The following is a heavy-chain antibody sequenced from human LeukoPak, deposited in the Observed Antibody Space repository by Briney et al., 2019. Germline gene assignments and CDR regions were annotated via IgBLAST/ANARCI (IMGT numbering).Heavy chain of an antibody. CDR1: GFILSGDF. CDR2: IYSDGST. V-gene: IGHV3-53*01. J-gene: IGHJ4*02. Sequence: GRSLRLSCAASGFILSGDFMSWVRQAPGKGLEWVSVIYSDGSTYYADSVKGRFTISRDNSKNTLDLQMTGLRAEDTAVYYCARERGRGRDSPWFDYWGQGTLVTVSS. CDR3: ARERGRGRDSPWFDY. D-gene: IGHD1-26*01.